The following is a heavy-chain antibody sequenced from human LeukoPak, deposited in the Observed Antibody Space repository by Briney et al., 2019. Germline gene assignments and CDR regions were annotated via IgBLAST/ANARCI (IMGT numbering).Heavy chain of an antibody. CDR3: AKDAFYYYDSSGYYSFDY. Sequence: GGSLRLSCAASGFTFSSYAMSWVRQAPGKGLEWVSAISGSGGSTYYADSVKGRFTISRDNSKNTLYLQMNSLRAEDTAVYYCAKDAFYYYDSSGYYSFDYSGQGTLVTVSS. CDR1: GFTFSSYA. J-gene: IGHJ4*02. D-gene: IGHD3-22*01. V-gene: IGHV3-23*01. CDR2: ISGSGGST.